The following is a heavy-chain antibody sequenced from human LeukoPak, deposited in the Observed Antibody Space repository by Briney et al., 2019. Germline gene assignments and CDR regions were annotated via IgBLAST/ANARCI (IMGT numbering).Heavy chain of an antibody. D-gene: IGHD3-22*01. V-gene: IGHV4-61*08. CDR3: ARYYYDSSGYYYDY. CDR2: IYYSGST. Sequence: SETLSLTCTVSGGSISSGGYYWSWIRQPPGKGLEWIGYIYYSGSTNYNPSLKSRVTISVDTSKNQFSLKLSSVTAADTAVYYCARYYYDSSGYYYDYWGQGTLVTVSS. J-gene: IGHJ4*02. CDR1: GGSISSGGYY.